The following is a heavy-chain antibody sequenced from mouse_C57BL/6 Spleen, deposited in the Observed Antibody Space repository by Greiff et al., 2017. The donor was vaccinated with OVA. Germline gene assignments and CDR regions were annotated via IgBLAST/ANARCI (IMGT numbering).Heavy chain of an antibody. D-gene: IGHD1-1*01. CDR1: GYTFTSYW. CDR2: INPSNGGT. V-gene: IGHV1-53*01. Sequence: QVQLKESGTELVKPGASVKLSCKASGYTFTSYWMHWVKQRPGQGLEWIGNINPSNGGTNYNQKFKSKATLTVDKSSSTAYMPLSSLTSEDSAVYYFAWGSGSSYWYFDVWGTGTTVTVAS. J-gene: IGHJ1*03. CDR3: AWGSGSSYWYFDV.